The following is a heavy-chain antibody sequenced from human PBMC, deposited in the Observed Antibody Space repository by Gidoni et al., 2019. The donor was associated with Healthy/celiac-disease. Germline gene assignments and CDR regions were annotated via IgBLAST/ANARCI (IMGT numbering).Heavy chain of an antibody. V-gene: IGHV3-30*04. CDR1: GFTFSSYA. CDR3: ARGSRGIAVAGRFDY. J-gene: IGHJ4*02. Sequence: QVQLVESGGGVVQPGRSLRLSCAASGFTFSSYAMHWVRQAPGKGLEWVAVISYDGSNKYYADSVKGRFTISRDNSKNTLYLQMNSLRAEDTAGYYCARGSRGIAVAGRFDYWGQGTLVTVSS. D-gene: IGHD6-19*01. CDR2: ISYDGSNK.